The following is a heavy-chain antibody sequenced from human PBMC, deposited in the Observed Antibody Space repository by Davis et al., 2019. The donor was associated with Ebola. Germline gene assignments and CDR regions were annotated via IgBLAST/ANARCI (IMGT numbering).Heavy chain of an antibody. CDR3: ARDPSGNYDY. Sequence: GESLKTSCAASGFTFSNYEMSWVRQAPGKGLEWISYISTSGTTIYYADAVKGRFTIARDNARNSLYLQMNSLRGEDTAVYYCARDPSGNYDYWGQGTLVSVSS. V-gene: IGHV3-48*03. CDR2: ISTSGTTI. CDR1: GFTFSNYE. D-gene: IGHD1-26*01. J-gene: IGHJ4*02.